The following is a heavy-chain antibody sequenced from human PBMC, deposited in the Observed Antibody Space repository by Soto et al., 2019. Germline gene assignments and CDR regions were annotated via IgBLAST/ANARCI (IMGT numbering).Heavy chain of an antibody. Sequence: QVQLVQSGAEVKKPGASVKVSCKASGYTCTSYGISWVRQAPGQGLEWMGWISAYNGNTNYAQKLQGRVTMTTDTTTSTAYVAPRSLRSDDTGEYYCASDRGAYGMDVWGQGTTVTVSS. J-gene: IGHJ6*02. D-gene: IGHD6-25*01. V-gene: IGHV1-18*01. CDR2: ISAYNGNT. CDR3: ASDRGAYGMDV. CDR1: GYTCTSYG.